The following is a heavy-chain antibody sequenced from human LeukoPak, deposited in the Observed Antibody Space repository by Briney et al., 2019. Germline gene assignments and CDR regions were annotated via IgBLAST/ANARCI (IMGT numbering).Heavy chain of an antibody. CDR2: INHSGST. V-gene: IGHV4-34*01. CDR1: GGSFSGYY. D-gene: IGHD3-22*01. J-gene: IGHJ4*02. Sequence: SETLSLTCAVYGGSFSGYYWSWIRQPPGKGLEWIGEINHSGSTNYNPSLKSRVTISVDTSKNQFSLKLSPVTAADTAVYYCASRHSNYVDYWGQGTLVTVSS. CDR3: ASRHSNYVDY.